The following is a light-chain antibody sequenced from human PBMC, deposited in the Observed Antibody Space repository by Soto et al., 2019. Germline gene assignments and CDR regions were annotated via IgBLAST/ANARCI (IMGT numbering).Light chain of an antibody. CDR1: SRDVGGYNS. Sequence: QSVLIQPASVSGSPGLSIAISCTGTSRDVGGYNSVSWYQQQPGKVPKLIIYDVSSRPSGVSNRFSGSKSGNTASLTISGLQAEDEGDYYCSSYTTGGSYVFGTGTKLTV. CDR2: DVS. V-gene: IGLV2-14*01. CDR3: SSYTTGGSYV. J-gene: IGLJ1*01.